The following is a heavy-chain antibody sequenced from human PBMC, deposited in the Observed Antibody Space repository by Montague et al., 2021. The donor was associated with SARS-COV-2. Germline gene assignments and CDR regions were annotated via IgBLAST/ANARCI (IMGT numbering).Heavy chain of an antibody. Sequence: SLSLSCSASGFTFSYYGMFWVRQAPGKGPEWVAIFPADGRNIYYADSVKGRFTVSRDNSRDTLYLQMNSLRVEDTAMYYCARDLSGRFDLWGQGTLVTVSS. CDR2: FPADGRNI. CDR3: ARDLSGRFDL. V-gene: IGHV3-30*03. J-gene: IGHJ5*02. CDR1: GFTFSYYG.